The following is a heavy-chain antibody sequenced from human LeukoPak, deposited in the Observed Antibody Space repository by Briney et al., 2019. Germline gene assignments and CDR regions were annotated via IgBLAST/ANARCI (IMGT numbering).Heavy chain of an antibody. D-gene: IGHD6-19*01. Sequence: ASVKVSCKASGYTFTSCDINWVRQATGQGLEWMGWMNPNSGNTGYGQSFQGRITMTRDISIGTAYMELSNLTSEDTAIYYCTRGASGRRDNWGQGTLVTVSA. J-gene: IGHJ4*02. CDR1: GYTFTSCD. CDR3: TRGASGRRDN. CDR2: MNPNSGNT. V-gene: IGHV1-8*01.